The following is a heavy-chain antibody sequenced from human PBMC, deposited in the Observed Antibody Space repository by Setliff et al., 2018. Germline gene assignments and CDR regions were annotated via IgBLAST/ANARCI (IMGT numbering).Heavy chain of an antibody. CDR3: ARPGRSNYWDSFDY. V-gene: IGHV3-33*08. CDR2: IFYDGSEK. J-gene: IGHJ4*02. CDR1: GFTFSTYA. D-gene: IGHD3-10*01. Sequence: LSLSCAASGFTFSTYAMHWVRQAPGKGLEWVGYIFYDGSEKYYVDSVKGRFTISRDNAKNPLYLQMNSLRADDTAVYYCARPGRSNYWDSFDYWGQGTLVTVSS.